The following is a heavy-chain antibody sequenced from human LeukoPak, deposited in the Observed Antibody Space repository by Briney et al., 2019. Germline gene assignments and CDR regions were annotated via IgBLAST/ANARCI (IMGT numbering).Heavy chain of an antibody. CDR2: IYPADSDI. J-gene: IGHJ4*02. CDR3: ARVYLGNEKRLLDS. CDR1: GYNFTSYW. D-gene: IGHD3-16*02. Sequence: GESLKISCKGSGYNFTSYWIAWVRQMPGKGLEWMGIIYPADSDIRYSPSFQGQVTISTDKSITTAYLQWSSLKASDNAMYYCARVYLGNEKRLLDSWGQGTLVTVSS. V-gene: IGHV5-51*01.